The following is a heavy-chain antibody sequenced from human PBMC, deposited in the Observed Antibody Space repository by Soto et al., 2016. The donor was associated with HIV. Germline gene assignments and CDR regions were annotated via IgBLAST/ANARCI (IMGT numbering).Heavy chain of an antibody. Sequence: QVQLVQSGAEVKKPGASVKVSCKASGYPFTRYGISWVRQAPGQGLEWMGWISAYNGNTNYVQKLQGRVTMTTDTSTSTAYMELRSLRSDDTAVYYCGRHYQGSGSGDYLDYWGQGTLVTVSS. V-gene: IGHV1-18*01. CDR3: GRHYQGSGSGDYLDY. J-gene: IGHJ4*02. D-gene: IGHD3-10*01. CDR1: GYPFTRYG. CDR2: ISAYNGNT.